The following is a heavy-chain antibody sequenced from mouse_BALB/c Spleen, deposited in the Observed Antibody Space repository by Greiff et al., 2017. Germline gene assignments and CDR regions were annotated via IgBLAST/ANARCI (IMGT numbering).Heavy chain of an antibody. Sequence: EVMLVESGGGLVKPGGSLKLSCAASGFTFSDYYMYWVRQTPEKRLEWVATISDGGSYTYYPDSVKGRFTISRDNAKNNLYLQMSSLKSEDTAMYYCARGDYYGSSYGYYAMDYWGQGTSVTVSS. CDR2: ISDGGSYT. CDR3: ARGDYYGSSYGYYAMDY. J-gene: IGHJ4*01. V-gene: IGHV5-4*02. D-gene: IGHD1-1*01. CDR1: GFTFSDYY.